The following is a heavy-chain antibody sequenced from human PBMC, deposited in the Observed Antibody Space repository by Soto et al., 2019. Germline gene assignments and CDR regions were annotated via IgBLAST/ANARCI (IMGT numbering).Heavy chain of an antibody. J-gene: IGHJ4*02. Sequence: QVQLQESGPGLVKPSQTLSLTCTVSGGSISSGGYYWSWIRQHPGKGLEWIGYIYYSGSTNYNPYLRIRVTISVDKSKNHFYLKLRSVTAAATAVYYWARDRGSSWYEYWGQGTMVTVSS. CDR2: IYYSGST. CDR3: ARDRGSSWYEY. V-gene: IGHV4-31*03. CDR1: GGSISSGGYY. D-gene: IGHD6-13*01.